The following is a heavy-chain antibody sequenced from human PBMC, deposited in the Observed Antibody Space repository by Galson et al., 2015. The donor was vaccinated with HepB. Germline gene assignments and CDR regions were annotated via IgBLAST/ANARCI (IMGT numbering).Heavy chain of an antibody. V-gene: IGHV1-46*04. CDR2: INPSGGST. J-gene: IGHJ3*02. CDR1: GYTFTSYY. CDR3: ARDREIAAAGRAFDI. Sequence: SVKVSCKASGYTFTSYYMHWVRQAPGQGLEWMGIINPSGGSTSYAQKLQGRVTMTRDTSTSTVYMELSSLRSEDTAVYYCARDREIAAAGRAFDIWGQGTMVTVSS. D-gene: IGHD6-25*01.